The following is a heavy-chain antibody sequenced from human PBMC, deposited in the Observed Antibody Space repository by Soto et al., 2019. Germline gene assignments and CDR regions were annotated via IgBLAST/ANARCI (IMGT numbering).Heavy chain of an antibody. CDR1: GGSFSKYG. J-gene: IGHJ6*02. V-gene: IGHV1-69*01. D-gene: IGHD1-26*01. CDR3: ARGYRENYFYATDG. CDR2: IIPMFGIG. Sequence: QVQLVQSGAEVKMPGSSVRVSCKASGGSFSKYGISWVRQAPGQGLEWMGGIIPMFGIGNYAEKFLGRVTITADEATSTSHMELSSLRSDDTAVYFCARGYRENYFYATDGWGQGTKGTVSS.